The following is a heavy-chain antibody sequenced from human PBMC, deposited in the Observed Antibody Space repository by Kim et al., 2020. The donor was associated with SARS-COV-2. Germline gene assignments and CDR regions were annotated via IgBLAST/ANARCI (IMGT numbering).Heavy chain of an antibody. CDR3: ARGRAIGRTFYYGLGSYSHFDY. CDR2: INHSVST. V-gene: IGHV4-34*01. J-gene: IGHJ4*02. D-gene: IGHD3-10*01. Sequence: SETLSLTCAVYGGSFSGYYWSWIRQPPGKGLEWIGEINHSVSTHYNPSLNSRVTISVDTSKNQFSLKLSSVTAADTAVYYCARGRAIGRTFYYGLGSYSHFDYWGQENLVTISS. CDR1: GGSFSGYY.